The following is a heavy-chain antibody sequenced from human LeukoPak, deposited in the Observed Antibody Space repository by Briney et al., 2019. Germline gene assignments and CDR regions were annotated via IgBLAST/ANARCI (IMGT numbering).Heavy chain of an antibody. Sequence: GGSLRLSCAGSGFTFNNYAMSWVRRAPRKGLEWVSTIMIGGDGKHYADSVKGRFTISRDRSESTLYLQMNGLRADDAAVYYCVRAAPRDCSPASCSLFDTWGQGTLVTVSS. CDR1: GFTFNNYA. D-gene: IGHD2-2*01. J-gene: IGHJ4*02. CDR2: IMIGGDGK. CDR3: VRAAPRDCSPASCSLFDT. V-gene: IGHV3-23*01.